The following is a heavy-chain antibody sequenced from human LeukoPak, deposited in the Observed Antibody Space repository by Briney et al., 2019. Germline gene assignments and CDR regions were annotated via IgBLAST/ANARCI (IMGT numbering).Heavy chain of an antibody. Sequence: GGSLRLSCAASGFTFSSFAMHWVRQAPGKGLEWVSYISGSGTTMYYADSVKGRFTISRDNAKNSLYLQMNSLRDEDTAVYYCARDGVNITGTTVNWFDPWGQGTLVTVSS. V-gene: IGHV3-48*02. CDR3: ARDGVNITGTTVNWFDP. CDR2: ISGSGTTM. D-gene: IGHD1-20*01. J-gene: IGHJ5*02. CDR1: GFTFSSFA.